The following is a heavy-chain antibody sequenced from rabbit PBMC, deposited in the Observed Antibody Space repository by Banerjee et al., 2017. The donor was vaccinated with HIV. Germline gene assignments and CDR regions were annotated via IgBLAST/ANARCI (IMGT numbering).Heavy chain of an antibody. Sequence: QEQLEESGGDLVKPEGSLTLTCTASGFSFSNKYVMCWVRQAPGKGLEWIACINTISGDTVYATWAKGRFTISKASWTTVTLQMTSLTAADTATYFCARVTAHYRAFNLWGQGTLVTVS. J-gene: IGHJ4*01. CDR3: ARVTAHYRAFNL. D-gene: IGHD1-1*01. V-gene: IGHV1S45*01. CDR2: INTISGDT. CDR1: GFSFSNKYV.